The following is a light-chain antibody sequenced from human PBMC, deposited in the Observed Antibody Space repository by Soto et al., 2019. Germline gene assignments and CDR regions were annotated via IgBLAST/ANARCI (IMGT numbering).Light chain of an antibody. V-gene: IGLV1-44*01. CDR3: AAWDDSLEEYV. CDR1: ASNIGSKS. J-gene: IGLJ1*01. Sequence: VLTQPPSAFGTPGQRVTISCSGSASNIGSKSVNWYQQFPGTAPKLLIYSSIYRPSGVPARMSASKSGTSGSLAISGLQSEDEADYFCAAWDDSLEEYVFGTGTKVTVL. CDR2: SSI.